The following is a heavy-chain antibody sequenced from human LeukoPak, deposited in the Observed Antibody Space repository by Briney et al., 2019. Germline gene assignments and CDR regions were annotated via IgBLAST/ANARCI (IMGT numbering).Heavy chain of an antibody. CDR3: ARLKGYSSGWYPSYYFDY. D-gene: IGHD6-19*01. J-gene: IGHJ4*02. CDR2: IYYTGST. CDR1: GGSLSSSSYY. V-gene: IGHV4-39*07. Sequence: SETLSLTCTVSGGSLSSSSYYWGWIRQPPGKGLEWIGSIYYTGSTNYNSSLKSRVTISVDTSKNQFSLKLSSVTAADTAVYYCARLKGYSSGWYPSYYFDYWGQGTLVTVPS.